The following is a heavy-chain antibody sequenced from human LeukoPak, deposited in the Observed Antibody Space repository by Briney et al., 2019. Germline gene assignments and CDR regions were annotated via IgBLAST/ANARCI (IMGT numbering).Heavy chain of an antibody. CDR3: ANSVYDSSGYLDY. CDR2: IRYDGNDK. J-gene: IGHJ4*02. V-gene: IGHV3-30*02. D-gene: IGHD3-22*01. CDR1: GFTFSYYG. Sequence: PGGSLRLSCAASGFTFSYYGMHWVRQAPGKGLEWVAFIRYDGNDKFYADSVKGRFTISRDTSKNTLYLQMNSLRTEDTAVYYCANSVYDSSGYLDYWGQGTLVTVSS.